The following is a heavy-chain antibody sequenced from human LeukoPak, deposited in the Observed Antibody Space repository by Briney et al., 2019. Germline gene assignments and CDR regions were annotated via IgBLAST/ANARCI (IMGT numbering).Heavy chain of an antibody. CDR3: ATGDPLYSSGWYDLDY. D-gene: IGHD6-19*01. CDR1: GYTLTELS. CDR2: FDPEDGET. Sequence: ASVKVSCKVSGYTLTELSMHWVRQAPGKGLEWMGGFDPEDGETIYAQKFQGRVTMTEDTSTDTAYMELSSLRSEDTAVYYCATGDPLYSSGWYDLDYWGQGTLVTVSS. V-gene: IGHV1-24*01. J-gene: IGHJ4*02.